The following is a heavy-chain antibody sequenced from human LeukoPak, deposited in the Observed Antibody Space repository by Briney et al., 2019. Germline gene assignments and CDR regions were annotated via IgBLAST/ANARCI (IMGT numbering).Heavy chain of an antibody. CDR3: ARLDYYDSSGYLGFDY. CDR1: GGSFSGYY. J-gene: IGHJ4*02. D-gene: IGHD3-22*01. Sequence: SETLSLTCAVYGGSFSGYYWSWIRQPPGKGLEWIGEINHSGSTNYNPSLKSRVTISVDTSKNQFSLKLSSVTAADTAVYYCARLDYYDSSGYLGFDYWGQGTLVTVSS. CDR2: INHSGST. V-gene: IGHV4-34*01.